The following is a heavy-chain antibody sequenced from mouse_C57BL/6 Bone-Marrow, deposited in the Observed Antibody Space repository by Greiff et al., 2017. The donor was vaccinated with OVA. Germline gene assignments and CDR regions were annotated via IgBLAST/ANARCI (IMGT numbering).Heavy chain of an antibody. Sequence: QVQLQQSGPELVKPGASVKISCKASGYAFSSSWMNWVKQRPGKGLEWIGRIYPGDGDTNYNGKFKGKATLTADKSSSTAYMQLSSLTSEDSAVYFCAGGVFDYWGQGTTLTVSS. CDR3: AGGVFDY. V-gene: IGHV1-82*01. J-gene: IGHJ2*01. CDR2: IYPGDGDT. CDR1: GYAFSSSW.